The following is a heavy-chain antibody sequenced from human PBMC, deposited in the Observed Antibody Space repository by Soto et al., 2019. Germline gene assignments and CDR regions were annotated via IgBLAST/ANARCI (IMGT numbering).Heavy chain of an antibody. CDR3: AKRRGLNYVSGNFDS. CDR1: GGSIISGGYF. J-gene: IGHJ4*02. CDR2: IYHSGST. D-gene: IGHD3-10*01. Sequence: PSETLSLTCAVSGGSIISGGYFWSWIRQPPGKGLEWIGYIYHSGSTYYNPSLKSRVSISVDTSKNHFSLKLTSVTAADTAVYYCAKRRGLNYVSGNFDSWGQGTLVTVSS. V-gene: IGHV4-30-2*03.